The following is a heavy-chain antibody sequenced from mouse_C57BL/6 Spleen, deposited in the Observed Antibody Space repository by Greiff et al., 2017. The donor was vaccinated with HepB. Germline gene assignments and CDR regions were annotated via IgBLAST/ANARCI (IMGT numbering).Heavy chain of an antibody. CDR3: ARSSYDYDGGYYAMDY. J-gene: IGHJ4*01. D-gene: IGHD2-4*01. CDR1: GFSLTSYG. Sequence: VQLKESGPGLVQPSQSLSITCTVSGFSLTSYGVHWVRQSPGKGLEWLGVIWSGGSTDYNAAFISRLSISKDNSKSQVFFKMNSLQADDTAIYYCARSSYDYDGGYYAMDYWGQGTSVTVSS. CDR2: IWSGGST. V-gene: IGHV2-2*01.